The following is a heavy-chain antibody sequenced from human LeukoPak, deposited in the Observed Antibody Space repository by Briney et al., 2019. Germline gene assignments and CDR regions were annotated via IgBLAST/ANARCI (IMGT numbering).Heavy chain of an antibody. CDR1: GFTFDDYA. D-gene: IGHD3-9*01. J-gene: IGHJ4*02. Sequence: GGSLRLSCAASGFTFDDYAMHWVRQAPGKGLEWVSGISWNSGSIGYADSVKGRFTISRDNAKNSLYLQMSSLRAEDTALYYCAKDGYDILTGYYGNWGQGTLVTVSS. CDR2: ISWNSGSI. V-gene: IGHV3-9*01. CDR3: AKDGYDILTGYYGN.